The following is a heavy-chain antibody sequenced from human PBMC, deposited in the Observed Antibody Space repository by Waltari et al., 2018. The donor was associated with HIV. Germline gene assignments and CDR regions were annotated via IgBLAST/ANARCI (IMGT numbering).Heavy chain of an antibody. D-gene: IGHD3-22*01. V-gene: IGHV4-39*01. CDR2: IYYPGAT. CDR3: ARSSGHEYYFHGMHV. J-gene: IGHJ6*02. Sequence: QVQLQESGPGLVKPSETLSLTCTVSGGSISTSGYYWGWIRQPPGMGLQWIGIIYYPGATYYHPSLKSGVTISVDTSNNQFSLKLTSVTAADTAVYYCARSSGHEYYFHGMHVWGQGTTVTVSS. CDR1: GGSISTSGYY.